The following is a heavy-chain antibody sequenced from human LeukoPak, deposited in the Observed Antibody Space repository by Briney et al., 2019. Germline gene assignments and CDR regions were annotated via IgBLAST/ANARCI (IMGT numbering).Heavy chain of an antibody. V-gene: IGHV4-59*08. CDR1: GVSISSYY. J-gene: IGHJ3*02. CDR2: IYYSGST. Sequence: LETLSLTCTVSGVSISSYYWSWIRQPPGKGLEWIGYIYYSGSTNYNPSLKSRVTISLDTSKNQFSLKLSSVTAADTAVYYCARAVLLPPRLRAFDIWGQGTMVTVSS. D-gene: IGHD3-10*01. CDR3: ARAVLLPPRLRAFDI.